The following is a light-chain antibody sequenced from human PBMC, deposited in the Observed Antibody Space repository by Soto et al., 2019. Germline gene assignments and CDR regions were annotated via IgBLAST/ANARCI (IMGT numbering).Light chain of an antibody. V-gene: IGLV2-23*01. CDR1: TIDIGYFNL. J-gene: IGLJ2*01. Sequence: QSALTQPASVSGSPGNSITIPSPGPTIDIGYFNLVSWYQQHPGKAPKLLIYEGSKRSSGVSNRFSGSKSGNTASLTISGLQAEDEGDYYCCSYAGSRVVFGGGTKLTVL. CDR2: EGS. CDR3: CSYAGSRVV.